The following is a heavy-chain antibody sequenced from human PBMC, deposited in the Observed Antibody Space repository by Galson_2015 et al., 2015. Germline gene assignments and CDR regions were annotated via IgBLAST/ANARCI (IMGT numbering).Heavy chain of an antibody. V-gene: IGHV3-30-3*01. CDR2: ISYDGSNK. J-gene: IGHJ6*02. Sequence: SLRLSCAASGFTFSSYAMHWVRQAPGKGLEWVAVISYDGSNKYYADSVKGRFTISRDNSKNTLYLQMNSLRAEDTAVYYCARAGRSPTQRVAYSYYGMDVWGQGTTVTVSS. D-gene: IGHD1-1*01. CDR3: ARAGRSPTQRVAYSYYGMDV. CDR1: GFTFSSYA.